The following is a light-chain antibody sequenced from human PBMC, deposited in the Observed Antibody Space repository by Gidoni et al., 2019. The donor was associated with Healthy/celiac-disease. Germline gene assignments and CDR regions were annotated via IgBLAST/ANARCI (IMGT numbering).Light chain of an antibody. CDR1: SSDVGGYNS. V-gene: IGLV2-14*03. J-gene: IGLJ1*01. CDR3: SSYTSSSPYV. CDR2: DVS. Sequence: SALTQPASVSGSPGQSITISCTGTSSDVGGYNSVSWYQQHPGKATNLMIYDVSNRPSGVSNRFSGSKSGNTASLTISGLQAEDEADYYCSSYTSSSPYVFGTGTKVTVL.